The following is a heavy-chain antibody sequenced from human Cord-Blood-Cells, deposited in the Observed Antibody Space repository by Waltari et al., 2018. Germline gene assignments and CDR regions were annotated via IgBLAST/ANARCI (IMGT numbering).Heavy chain of an antibody. Sequence: VYGGSFSGYYWSWIRQPPGKGLEWIGEINHSGSTNYNPSLKSRVTISVDTSKNQFSLKLSSVTAADTAVYYCARGLGPSNSSSWYAFDIWGQGTMVTVSS. CDR3: ARGLGPSNSSSWYAFDI. CDR1: GGSFSGYY. J-gene: IGHJ3*02. V-gene: IGHV4-34*01. CDR2: INHSGST. D-gene: IGHD6-13*01.